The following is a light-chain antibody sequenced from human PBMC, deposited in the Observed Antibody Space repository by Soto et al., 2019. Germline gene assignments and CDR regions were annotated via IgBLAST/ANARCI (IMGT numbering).Light chain of an antibody. J-gene: IGKJ2*01. CDR1: QGISTY. CDR3: QQSYTMAPNT. V-gene: IGKV1-39*01. Sequence: IQMTQSPSSLSASVGDRVNSTCRASQGISTYLNWYQQTPGKAPKLLIHAASSLHRGVPSRFSGGGSGTDFTLIISSLQPEDFATYYCQQSYTMAPNTFGQGTRLEIK. CDR2: AAS.